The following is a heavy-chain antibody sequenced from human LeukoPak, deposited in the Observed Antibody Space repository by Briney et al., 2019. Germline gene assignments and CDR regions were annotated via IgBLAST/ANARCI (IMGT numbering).Heavy chain of an antibody. D-gene: IGHD3-22*01. J-gene: IGHJ3*02. V-gene: IGHV1-24*01. Sequence: ASVKVSCKVSGYTLTELSMHWVRQAPGKGLEWMGGFDPEDGETIYAQKFQGRVTMTTDTSTSTAYMELRSLRSDDTAVYYCARNYYDSSGYHGAFDIWGQGTMVTVSS. CDR1: GYTLTELS. CDR3: ARNYYDSSGYHGAFDI. CDR2: FDPEDGET.